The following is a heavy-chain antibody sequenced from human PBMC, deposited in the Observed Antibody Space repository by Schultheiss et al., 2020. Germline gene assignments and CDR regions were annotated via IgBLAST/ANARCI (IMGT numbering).Heavy chain of an antibody. J-gene: IGHJ5*02. D-gene: IGHD5-12*01. CDR3: ARVPPAWRWFDP. V-gene: IGHV4-39*07. Sequence: SETLSLTCTVSGGSISSSSYFWGWIRQPPGKGLEWIGSIYYSGSTYYNPSLKSRVTISVDTSKNQFSLKLSSVTAADTAVYYCARVPPAWRWFDPWGQGTLVTVSS. CDR1: GGSISSSSYF. CDR2: IYYSGST.